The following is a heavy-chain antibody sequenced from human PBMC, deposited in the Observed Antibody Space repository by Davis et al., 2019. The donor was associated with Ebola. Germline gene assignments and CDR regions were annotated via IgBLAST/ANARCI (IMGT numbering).Heavy chain of an antibody. J-gene: IGHJ4*02. CDR2: ISWNSGSI. V-gene: IGHV3-9*01. CDR3: ARVNVVAAGSFDF. Sequence: GGSLRPSCAASGFTFDNYAMHWVRHAPEKGLEWVSGISWNSGSIAYADSVKGRFTISRDNAKNSLYLQMNSLTSEDTALYYCARVNVVAAGSFDFWGQGTRVTVSA. D-gene: IGHD6-13*01. CDR1: GFTFDNYA.